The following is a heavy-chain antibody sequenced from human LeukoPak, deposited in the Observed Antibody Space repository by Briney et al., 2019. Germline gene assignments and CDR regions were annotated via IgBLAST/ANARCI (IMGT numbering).Heavy chain of an antibody. Sequence: GASVKVSCKASGYTFTSYDINWVRQATGQGLEWMGWMNPNSGNTGYAQKFQGRVTMTRNTSISTAYMELSSLRSEDTAVYYCARSRKGGITIFGVVTPYYFDYWGQGTLVTVSS. CDR3: ARSRKGGITIFGVVTPYYFDY. CDR2: MNPNSGNT. CDR1: GYTFTSYD. V-gene: IGHV1-8*01. D-gene: IGHD3-3*01. J-gene: IGHJ4*02.